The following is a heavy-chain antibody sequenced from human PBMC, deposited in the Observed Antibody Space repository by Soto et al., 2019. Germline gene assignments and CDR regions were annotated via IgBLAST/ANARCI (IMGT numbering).Heavy chain of an antibody. J-gene: IGHJ4*02. CDR1: GYSFTSYW. D-gene: IGHD3-22*01. V-gene: IGHV5-51*01. Sequence: GESLQISCKGSGYSFTSYWIGWVRQMPGKGLEWMGSIYPGDSDTRYRPSFQGHVTISADKSISTAYLQWSSLKASDTAMYYCARRNYYDSSRYLTSFECCGQGTLVTVS. CDR3: ARRNYYDSSRYLTSFEC. CDR2: IYPGDSDT.